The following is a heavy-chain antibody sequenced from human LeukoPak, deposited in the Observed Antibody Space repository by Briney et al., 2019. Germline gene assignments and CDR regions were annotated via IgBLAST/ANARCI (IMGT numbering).Heavy chain of an antibody. V-gene: IGHV3-23*01. D-gene: IGHD5-18*01. J-gene: IGHJ4*02. Sequence: PGGSLRLSCAASGFTFSSYAMSWVRQAPGKGLEWVSAISGSGGTTYYADSVKGRFTISRDNSKNTLYLQMNSLRAEDTAVYYCAKDRVRGYSYGYKRSDFDYWGQGTLVTVSS. CDR3: AKDRVRGYSYGYKRSDFDY. CDR2: ISGSGGTT. CDR1: GFTFSSYA.